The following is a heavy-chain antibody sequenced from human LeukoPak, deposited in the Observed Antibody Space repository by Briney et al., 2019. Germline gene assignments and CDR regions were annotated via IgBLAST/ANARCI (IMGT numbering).Heavy chain of an antibody. J-gene: IGHJ3*02. CDR2: TYYRSKWYN. D-gene: IGHD1-26*01. CDR3: ARVKEEFTSGSAFDI. V-gene: IGHV6-1*01. Sequence: SPTLSLTCAISGDSVSSKSVAWNWIRQSPSRGLEWLGRTYYRSKWYNDYAVSVKSRITINPDTSKNQFSLQLNSVTPEDTAVYFCARVKEEFTSGSAFDIWGQGTMVTVSS. CDR1: GDSVSSKSVA.